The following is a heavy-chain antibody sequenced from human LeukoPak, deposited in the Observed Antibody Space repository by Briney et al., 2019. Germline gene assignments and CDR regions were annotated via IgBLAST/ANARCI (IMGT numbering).Heavy chain of an antibody. CDR3: ARGGYNFLTGYRHDFEY. V-gene: IGHV4-59*12. CDR1: GGSISSYY. J-gene: IGHJ4*02. CDR2: VYYSGST. Sequence: SETLSLTCTVSGGSISSYYWSWIRQPPGKGLEWIGYVYYSGSTNYNPSLKSRVTISVDTSKKQFSLKLSSVTAADTAVYYCARGGYNFLTGYRHDFEYWGQGTLVTVSS. D-gene: IGHD3-9*01.